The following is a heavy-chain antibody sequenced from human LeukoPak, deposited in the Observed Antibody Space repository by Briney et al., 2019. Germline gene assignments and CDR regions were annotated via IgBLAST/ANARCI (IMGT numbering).Heavy chain of an antibody. J-gene: IGHJ6*03. Sequence: GGSLRLSCAASGFTFSSYSMNWVRQAPGKGLEWVSYISSSSTIYFADSVKGRFTISKDNAKNSLYLQMNSLRAEDTAVYYCARDRDYYDSSGYSFYYYYMDVWGKGTTVTVSS. CDR2: ISSSSTI. CDR1: GFTFSSYS. D-gene: IGHD3-22*01. V-gene: IGHV3-48*04. CDR3: ARDRDYYDSSGYSFYYYYMDV.